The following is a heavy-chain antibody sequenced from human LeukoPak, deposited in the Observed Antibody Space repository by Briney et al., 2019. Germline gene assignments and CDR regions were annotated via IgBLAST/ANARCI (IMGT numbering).Heavy chain of an antibody. J-gene: IGHJ4*02. D-gene: IGHD6-19*01. CDR3: ARSRASSGLLGY. V-gene: IGHV3-33*08. CDR2: IWYDGSNK. CDR1: GFTFSSYS. Sequence: PGGSLRLSCAASGFTFSSYSMNWVRQAPGKGLEWVAVIWYDGSNKYYADSVKGRFTISRDNSKNTLYLQMNSLRAEDTAVYYCARSRASSGLLGYWGQGTLVTVSS.